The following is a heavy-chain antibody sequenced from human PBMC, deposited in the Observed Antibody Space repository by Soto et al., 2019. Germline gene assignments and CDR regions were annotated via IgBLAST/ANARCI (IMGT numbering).Heavy chain of an antibody. CDR1: GYTFTSYG. D-gene: IGHD5-18*01. CDR2: ISAYNGNT. J-gene: IGHJ4*02. CDR3: ARDAAMALPDA. V-gene: IGHV1-18*01. Sequence: QVQLVQSGAEVKKPGASVKVSCKASGYTFTSYGISWVRQAPGQGLEWMGWISAYNGNTKYAQKLQGRVTMTTDTSTSTAYRELRSLRSDDTAVDYCARDAAMALPDAWGQGTLVTVSS.